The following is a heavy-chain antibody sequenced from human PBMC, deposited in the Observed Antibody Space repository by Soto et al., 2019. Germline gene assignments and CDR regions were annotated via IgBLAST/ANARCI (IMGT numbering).Heavy chain of an antibody. D-gene: IGHD6-19*01. CDR2: ISGSGGSA. J-gene: IGHJ6*04. V-gene: IGHV3-23*01. CDR1: GFTFSSYA. Sequence: WGSLRLSCASSGFTFSSYAMSWVRHAPGKGREWFSAISGSGGSAYYADSVKGRFSISRDNAKSGLYLQMDSLRAEDTAVYYCARDGSSGWYYYGMDVWGKGTTVSVSS. CDR3: ARDGSSGWYYYGMDV.